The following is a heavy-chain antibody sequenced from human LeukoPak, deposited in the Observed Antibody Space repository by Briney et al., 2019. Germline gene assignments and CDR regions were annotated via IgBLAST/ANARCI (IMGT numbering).Heavy chain of an antibody. CDR2: IYYSGST. Sequence: SETLSLTCTVSGGSISSGDYYWSWIRQPPGKGLEWIGYIYYSGSTYYNPSLKSRVTISVDTSKNQFSLKLSSVTAADTAVYYCASGELLGGFDYWGQGTLVTVSS. CDR3: ASGELLGGFDY. CDR1: GGSISSGDYY. V-gene: IGHV4-30-4*02. J-gene: IGHJ4*02. D-gene: IGHD1-26*01.